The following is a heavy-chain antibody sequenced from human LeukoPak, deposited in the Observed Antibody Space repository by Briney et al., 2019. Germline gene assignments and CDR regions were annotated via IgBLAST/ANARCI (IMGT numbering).Heavy chain of an antibody. Sequence: GGSLRLSCAASGFTFSSYAMHWVRQAPGKGLEWVAVISYDGSNKYYADSVKGRFTISRDNSKNTLYLQMNSLRAEDTAVYYCARDRRWELPDYWGQGTLVTVSS. V-gene: IGHV3-30-3*01. D-gene: IGHD1-26*01. J-gene: IGHJ4*02. CDR1: GFTFSSYA. CDR3: ARDRRWELPDY. CDR2: ISYDGSNK.